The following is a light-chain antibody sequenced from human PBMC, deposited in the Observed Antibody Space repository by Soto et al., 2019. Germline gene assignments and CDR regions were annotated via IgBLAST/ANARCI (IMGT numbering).Light chain of an antibody. Sequence: AIQMTQSPSSLSASVGDTVTITCRASQGIRNELSWYHQKPGRAPMLRIWGASNLAGGLSPRFSGSGFGTDFTLTIASLQPEDSGIYYCLQDYRYPYTFGQGTRVEIK. V-gene: IGKV1-6*01. CDR2: GAS. J-gene: IGKJ2*01. CDR1: QGIRNE. CDR3: LQDYRYPYT.